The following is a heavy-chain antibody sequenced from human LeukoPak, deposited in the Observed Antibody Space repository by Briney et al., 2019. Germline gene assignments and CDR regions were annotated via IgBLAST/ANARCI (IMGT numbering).Heavy chain of an antibody. J-gene: IGHJ4*02. Sequence: GGSLRLSCAASGFTFSSYAMNWVRQAPGKGLEWVSAISGSGDSTYYADSVKGRFTISRDNAKNSLYLQMNSLRADDTAVYYCARVGLGYTPSDYWGQGTLVTVSS. CDR2: ISGSGDST. D-gene: IGHD3/OR15-3a*01. V-gene: IGHV3-23*01. CDR3: ARVGLGYTPSDY. CDR1: GFTFSSYA.